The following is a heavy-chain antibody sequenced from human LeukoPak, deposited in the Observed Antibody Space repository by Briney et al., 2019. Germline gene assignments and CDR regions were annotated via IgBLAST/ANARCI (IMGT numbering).Heavy chain of an antibody. Sequence: SETLSLTCSVSDGSISSYYWSWIRQPPGKGLEWIGYIHSSGSTHCNPSLKSRVTTSLDTSKNQSSLKLSSVTAADTAVYYCARLGSYSDHWGQGTLVTVSS. D-gene: IGHD1-26*01. CDR3: ARLGSYSDH. J-gene: IGHJ4*02. V-gene: IGHV4-4*09. CDR1: DGSISSYY. CDR2: IHSSGST.